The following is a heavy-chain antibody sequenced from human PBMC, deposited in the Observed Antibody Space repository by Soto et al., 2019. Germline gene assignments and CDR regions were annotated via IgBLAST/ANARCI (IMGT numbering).Heavy chain of an antibody. D-gene: IGHD4-17*01. J-gene: IGHJ3*02. V-gene: IGHV3-11*01. CDR1: GFTFSDYY. CDR3: ARDLTDGPVPGAFDI. CDR2: ISSSGSTI. Sequence: PGGSLRLSCAASGFTFSDYYMSWIRQAPGKGLEWFSYISSSGSTIYYADSVKGRFTISRDNAKNSLYLQMNSLRAEDTAVYYCARDLTDGPVPGAFDIWGQGTMVTVSS.